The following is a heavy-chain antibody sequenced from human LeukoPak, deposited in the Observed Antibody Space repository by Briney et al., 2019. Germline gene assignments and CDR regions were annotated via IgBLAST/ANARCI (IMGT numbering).Heavy chain of an antibody. CDR3: ARERGKFDWLLTYDY. J-gene: IGHJ4*02. CDR2: IKQDGSEK. D-gene: IGHD3-9*01. Sequence: GGSLRLSCAASGFTFSSYWMSWVRQAPGKGLEWVANIKQDGSEKYYVDSVKGRFTISRDNAKNSLYPQMNSLRAEDTAVYYCARERGKFDWLLTYDYWGQGTLVTVSS. V-gene: IGHV3-7*01. CDR1: GFTFSSYW.